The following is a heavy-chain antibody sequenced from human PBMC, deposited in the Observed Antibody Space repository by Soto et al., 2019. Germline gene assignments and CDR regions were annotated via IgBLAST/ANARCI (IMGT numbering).Heavy chain of an antibody. J-gene: IGHJ6*02. D-gene: IGHD5-18*01. Sequence: GESLKISCKGSGYSFTSYWIDWVRQMPGKGLEWMGRIDPSDSYTNYSPSFQGRVTISADKSISTAYLQWSSLKASDTAMYYCARTSMQSRGYSYGHGGMDVWGQGTTVTVSS. CDR3: ARTSMQSRGYSYGHGGMDV. V-gene: IGHV5-10-1*01. CDR2: IDPSDSYT. CDR1: GYSFTSYW.